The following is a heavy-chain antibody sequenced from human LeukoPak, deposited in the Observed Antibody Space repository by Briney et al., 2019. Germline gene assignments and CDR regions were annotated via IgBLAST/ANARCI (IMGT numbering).Heavy chain of an antibody. J-gene: IGHJ4*02. Sequence: SETLSLTCAVYGGSFSGHYWSWIRQPPGKGLEWIGEINHSGSTNYNPSLKSRVTISVDTSKNQFSLKLSSVTAADTAVYYCARQGDIVATSVFDYWGQGTLVTVSS. CDR1: GGSFSGHY. D-gene: IGHD5-12*01. V-gene: IGHV4-34*01. CDR3: ARQGDIVATSVFDY. CDR2: INHSGST.